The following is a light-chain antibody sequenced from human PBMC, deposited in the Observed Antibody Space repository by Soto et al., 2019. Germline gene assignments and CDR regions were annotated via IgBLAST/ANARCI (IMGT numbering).Light chain of an antibody. CDR2: AAS. V-gene: IGKV1-9*01. CDR1: QGISSY. Sequence: IQLTQSPSSLSASVGDRVTITCRASQGISSYLAWYQQEAGKAPKFLIYAASTLQSGVPSRFSGGGSGTDFTLTISSLQPEDFATYYCQQLNSYPLTFGGGTKVDIK. J-gene: IGKJ4*01. CDR3: QQLNSYPLT.